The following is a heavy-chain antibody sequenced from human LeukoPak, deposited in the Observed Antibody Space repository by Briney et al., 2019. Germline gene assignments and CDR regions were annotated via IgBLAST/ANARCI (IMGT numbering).Heavy chain of an antibody. D-gene: IGHD5-24*01. J-gene: IGHJ4*02. CDR3: AKVEGYGYNHPYYFDY. Sequence: PGGSLRLSCAASGFTFSSYAMSWVRQAPGKGLGWVSAISGSGGSTYYADSVKGRFTISRDNSKNTLYLQMNSLRAEDTAVYYCAKVEGYGYNHPYYFDYWGQGTLVTVSS. V-gene: IGHV3-23*01. CDR1: GFTFSSYA. CDR2: ISGSGGST.